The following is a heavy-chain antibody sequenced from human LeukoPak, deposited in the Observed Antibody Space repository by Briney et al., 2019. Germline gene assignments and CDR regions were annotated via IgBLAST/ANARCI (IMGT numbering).Heavy chain of an antibody. CDR3: AKDRPYYGSGSSMFDY. Sequence: GGSLRLSCAASGFTFSSYAVHWVRQAPGKGLEWVAVTSYDGSKRYHADSVKGRFTISRDNSKNTLYLQMNSLRVEDTAVYYCAKDRPYYGSGSSMFDYWGQGTLVTVSS. CDR2: TSYDGSKR. CDR1: GFTFSSYA. J-gene: IGHJ4*02. D-gene: IGHD3-10*01. V-gene: IGHV3-30*04.